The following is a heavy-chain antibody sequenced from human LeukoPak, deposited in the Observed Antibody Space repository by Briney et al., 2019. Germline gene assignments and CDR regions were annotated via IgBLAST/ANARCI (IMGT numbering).Heavy chain of an antibody. D-gene: IGHD6-13*01. J-gene: IGHJ6*03. CDR1: GYTYTSYG. Sequence: ASVKVSCKASGYTYTSYGISWVRQAPGQGLEWMGWISAYNGNTNYAQKLQGRVTMTTDTSTSTAYMELRSLRSDDTAVYYCARDGSSSSWYYYYYYMDVWGKGTTVTVSS. CDR3: ARDGSSSSWYYYYYYMDV. CDR2: ISAYNGNT. V-gene: IGHV1-18*01.